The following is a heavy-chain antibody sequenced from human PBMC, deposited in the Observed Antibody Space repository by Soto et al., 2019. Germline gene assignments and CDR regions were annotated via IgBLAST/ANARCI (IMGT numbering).Heavy chain of an antibody. CDR3: AKAPRRDDYIGGSSVYGGYYFDY. Sequence: VQLLESGGGLVQPGGSLRLSCAASGFTFSSYAMSWVRQAPGKGLEWVSAISGSGGSTYYADSVKGRFTISRDNSKNTLYLQMNSLRAEDTDVYYCAKAPRRDDYIGGSSVYGGYYFDYWGQGTLVAVSS. CDR2: ISGSGGST. D-gene: IGHD3-16*01. CDR1: GFTFSSYA. V-gene: IGHV3-23*01. J-gene: IGHJ4*02.